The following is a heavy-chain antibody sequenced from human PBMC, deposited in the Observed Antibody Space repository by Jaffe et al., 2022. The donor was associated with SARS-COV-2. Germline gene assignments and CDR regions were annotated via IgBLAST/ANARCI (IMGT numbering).Heavy chain of an antibody. J-gene: IGHJ4*02. Sequence: QVQLVQSGAEVKKPGASVKVSCKASGYTFTGYYMHWVRQAPGQGLEWMGWINPNSGGTNYAQKFQGRVTMTRDTSISTAYMELSRLRSDDTAVYYCARDYDSLFVDTAMVTSDGRADYWGQGTLVTVSS. CDR2: INPNSGGT. CDR1: GYTFTGYY. CDR3: ARDYDSLFVDTAMVTSDGRADY. D-gene: IGHD5-18*01. V-gene: IGHV1-2*02.